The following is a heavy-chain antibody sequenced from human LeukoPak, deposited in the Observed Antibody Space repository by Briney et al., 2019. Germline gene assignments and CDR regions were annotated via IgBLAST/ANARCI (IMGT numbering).Heavy chain of an antibody. V-gene: IGHV3-21*01. CDR3: ARDERGAARPY. J-gene: IGHJ4*02. D-gene: IGHD6-6*01. CDR2: ISSSSRYI. CDR1: GFTFSSYS. Sequence: PGGSLRPSCAASGFTFSSYSMGWVRQAPGKGREWVSSISSSSRYIYYADSVKGRFTHSTDNAKNSLYLQMNSRRGEDTAVYYCARDERGAARPYWGQETLVTVSS.